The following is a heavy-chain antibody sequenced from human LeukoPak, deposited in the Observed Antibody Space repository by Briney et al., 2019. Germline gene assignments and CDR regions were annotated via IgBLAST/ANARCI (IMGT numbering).Heavy chain of an antibody. CDR2: INSSGSGT. V-gene: IGHV3-74*01. J-gene: IGHJ4*02. CDR1: AFTFSNYW. Sequence: GGSLRLSCAASAFTFSNYWMHWVRQAPGKGLVWVSCINSSGSGTAYADFVKGRFTISRDNAKNTLYLQMTSLRAEDTAVYYCVRDDGGAGQNFDYWGQGTLVTVSS. CDR3: VRDDGGAGQNFDY. D-gene: IGHD3-16*01.